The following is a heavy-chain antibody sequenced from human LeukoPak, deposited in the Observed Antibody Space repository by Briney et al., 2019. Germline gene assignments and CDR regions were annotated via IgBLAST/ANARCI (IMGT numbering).Heavy chain of an antibody. CDR2: ISWNSGSM. CDR3: AKDKATVTGLDY. D-gene: IGHD4-17*01. V-gene: IGHV3-9*01. J-gene: IGHJ4*02. CDR1: GFTFDDYA. Sequence: GGSLRLSCAASGFTFDDYAMHWVRQAPGKGLEWVSGISWNSGSMGYADSVKGRFTITRDNAKNSLYLQMNSLRAEDTALYYCAKDKATVTGLDYWGQGTLVTVSS.